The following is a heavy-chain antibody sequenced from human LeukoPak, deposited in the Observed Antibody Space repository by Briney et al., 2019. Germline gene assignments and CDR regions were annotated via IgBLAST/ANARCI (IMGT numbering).Heavy chain of an antibody. CDR1: GYTFTGYY. J-gene: IGHJ4*02. CDR2: INPNSGGT. D-gene: IGHD3-10*01. CDR3: ARDQGPLWLGESISPTFDY. V-gene: IGHV1-2*02. Sequence: EASVKVSCKASGYTFTGYYMHWVRQAPGQGLEWMGWINPNSGGTNYAQKFQGRVTMTRDTSISTAYMELSRLRSDDTAVYYCARDQGPLWLGESISPTFDYWGQGTLVTVSS.